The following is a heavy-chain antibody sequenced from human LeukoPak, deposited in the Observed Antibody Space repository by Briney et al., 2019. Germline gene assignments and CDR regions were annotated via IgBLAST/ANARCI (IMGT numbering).Heavy chain of an antibody. D-gene: IGHD3-10*01. CDR1: GFTFSSYA. CDR2: ISGSGGST. J-gene: IGHJ6*03. Sequence: GGSLRLSCAASGFTFSSYAMSWVRQAPGKGLEWVSAISGSGGSTYYADSVKGRFTISRDNSKNTLYLQMNSLRAEDTAVYYCPKNPMVRATYYMDVWGKGTTVTVSS. CDR3: PKNPMVRATYYMDV. V-gene: IGHV3-23*01.